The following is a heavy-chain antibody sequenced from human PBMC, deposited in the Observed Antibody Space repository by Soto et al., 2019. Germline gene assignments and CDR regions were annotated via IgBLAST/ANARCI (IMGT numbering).Heavy chain of an antibody. CDR3: ARDPGIPRTPNFDY. Sequence: GGSLRLSCAASGFTFSSYSMNWVRQAPGKGLEWVSSISSSSSYIYYADSVKGRFTISRDNAKNSLYLQMNSLRAEDTAVYYCARDPGIPRTPNFDYRGQGTLVTVSS. CDR1: GFTFSSYS. D-gene: IGHD1-1*01. J-gene: IGHJ4*02. V-gene: IGHV3-21*01. CDR2: ISSSSSYI.